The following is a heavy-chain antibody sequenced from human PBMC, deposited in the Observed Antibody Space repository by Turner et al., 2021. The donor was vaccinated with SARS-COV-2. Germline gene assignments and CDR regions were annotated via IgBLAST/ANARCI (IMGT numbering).Heavy chain of an antibody. D-gene: IGHD2-15*01. CDR3: AKQSGPYCSGGSCYGGIFDY. Sequence: QVQLVESGGGVVKPGRSLRLSCAASGLPFSSYGMHGVRTAPGKGLEWVEVTSYDVSDTNDADSVKGRFTISRDNSKNTLYLNSLRAEYTAVYYCAKQSGPYCSGGSCYGGIFDYWGQGTLVTVSS. V-gene: IGHV3-30*18. CDR2: TSYDVSDT. J-gene: IGHJ4*02. CDR1: GLPFSSYG.